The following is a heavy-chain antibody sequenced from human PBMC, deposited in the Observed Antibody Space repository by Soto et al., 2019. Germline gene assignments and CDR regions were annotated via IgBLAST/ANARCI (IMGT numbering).Heavy chain of an antibody. CDR2: IRGGGNT. J-gene: IGHJ6*02. CDR1: GFTVSTDW. V-gene: IGHV3-66*01. Sequence: EVQLVESGGGLVQPGGSLRLSCAASGFTVSTDWMYWVRQAPGKGLEWVSVIRGGGNTYYADSVEGRFTISRDNSKNTVYLQMNSLRPEDTAVYYCVRDNYYYGMDVWGQGTTVTVSS. CDR3: VRDNYYYGMDV.